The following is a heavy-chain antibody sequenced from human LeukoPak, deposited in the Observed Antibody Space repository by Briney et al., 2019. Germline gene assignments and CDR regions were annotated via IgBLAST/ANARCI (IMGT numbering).Heavy chain of an antibody. CDR1: GYTFTSYG. V-gene: IGHV1-18*01. Sequence: RASVKVSCKASGYTFTSYGISWVRQAPGQGLEWMGWISAYNGNTNYAQKLQGRVTMTTDTSTSTAYMELRSLRSDDTAVYYCARDRVYYDSSGYRTYFDYWGQGTLVTVSS. CDR3: ARDRVYYDSSGYRTYFDY. D-gene: IGHD3-22*01. CDR2: ISAYNGNT. J-gene: IGHJ4*02.